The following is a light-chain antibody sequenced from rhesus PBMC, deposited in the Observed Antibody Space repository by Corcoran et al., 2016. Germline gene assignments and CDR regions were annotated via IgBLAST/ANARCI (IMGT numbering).Light chain of an antibody. CDR3: MQALRSPWT. V-gene: IGKV2-82*02. J-gene: IGKJ1*01. CDR2: LVS. CDR1: QSLVYSDGETY. Sequence: DIVMIQTPLSLPVTLGEPASISCRSSQSLVYSDGETYLYWYLPRPGQSPQLLLSLVSKRASGVPDKFSGRVSGTDFTLKISRVEAEDVGVYYCMQALRSPWTFGQGTKVEIK.